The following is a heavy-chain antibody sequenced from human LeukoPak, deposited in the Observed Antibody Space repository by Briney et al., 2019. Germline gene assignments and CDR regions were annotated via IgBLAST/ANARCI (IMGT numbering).Heavy chain of an antibody. Sequence: ASVKVSCKASGYTFTGYYMHWVRQAPGQGLEWMGWMNPNSGNTGYAQKFQGRVTITRNTSISTAYMELSSLRSEDTAVYYCARGDYGDYIKYYYYYMDVWGKGTTVTVSS. CDR3: ARGDYGDYIKYYYYYMDV. J-gene: IGHJ6*03. CDR2: MNPNSGNT. CDR1: GYTFTGYY. D-gene: IGHD4-17*01. V-gene: IGHV1-8*03.